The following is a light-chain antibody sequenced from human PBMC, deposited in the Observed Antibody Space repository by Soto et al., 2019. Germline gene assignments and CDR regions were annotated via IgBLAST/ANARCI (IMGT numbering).Light chain of an antibody. V-gene: IGKV4-1*01. CDR3: QQYSSPPLT. CDR1: QSVLYSSNNKNY. J-gene: IGKJ1*01. CDR2: WAS. Sequence: DIVMTQSPDSLAVSLGERATINCKSSQSVLYSSNNKNYLAWYQQKPGQPPQLLIYWASTRESGVPDRFSGSGSGTDFPLTISSLQAEDVAVYYCQQYSSPPLTFGQGTKVEIK.